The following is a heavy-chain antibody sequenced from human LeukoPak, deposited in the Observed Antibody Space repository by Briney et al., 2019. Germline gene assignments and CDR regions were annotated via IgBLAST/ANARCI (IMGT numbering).Heavy chain of an antibody. CDR3: AKGGSGSYQTKFDY. CDR2: ISGSGGST. Sequence: PGGSLRLSCAASGFTFSSYVMSWVRQAPGKGLEWVSAISGSGGSTYYADSVKGRFTISRDNSKNTLYLQMNGLRAEDTAVYYCAKGGSGSYQTKFDYWGQGTLVTVSS. CDR1: GFTFSSYV. J-gene: IGHJ4*02. V-gene: IGHV3-23*01. D-gene: IGHD1-26*01.